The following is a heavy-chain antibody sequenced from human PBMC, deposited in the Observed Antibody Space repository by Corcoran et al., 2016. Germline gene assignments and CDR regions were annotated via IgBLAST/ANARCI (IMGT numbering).Heavy chain of an antibody. CDR1: GGSISSSSYY. CDR3: ARDRPLWSGYYDFFDY. D-gene: IGHD3-3*01. V-gene: IGHV4-39*07. J-gene: IGHJ4*02. Sequence: QLQLQESGPGLVKPSATLSLTCTVSGGSISSSSYYWGWIRQPPGKGLEWIGSIYYSGSTYYNPSLKSRVTISVDTSKNQFALKLSSVTAADTVVYYCARDRPLWSGYYDFFDYWGQGTLVTVSS. CDR2: IYYSGST.